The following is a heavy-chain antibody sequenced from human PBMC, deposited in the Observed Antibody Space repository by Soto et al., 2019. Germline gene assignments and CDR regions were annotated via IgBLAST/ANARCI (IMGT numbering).Heavy chain of an antibody. CDR3: ARAGVTPHFFDY. Sequence: EVQLVETGGGLIQPGGSLRLSCAASGFSVRTNYMSWVRQAPGKGLDWVSVFESGGSIYYADSVKGRFIISSDYAKNTVDLQMNSLRVEDTAGYYCARAGVTPHFFDYWGQGTLVTVSS. D-gene: IGHD3-3*02. CDR2: FESGGSI. V-gene: IGHV3-53*02. CDR1: GFSVRTNY. J-gene: IGHJ4*02.